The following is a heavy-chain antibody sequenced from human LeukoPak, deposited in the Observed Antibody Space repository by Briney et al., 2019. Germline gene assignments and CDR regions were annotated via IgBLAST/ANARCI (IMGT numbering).Heavy chain of an antibody. Sequence: GGSLRLSCAASGFTFSNYGMNWVRQAPGKGLEWVSGISGRGGSTYYADSVKGRFTISRDNAKNTLYLQMNSLRAEDTAVYYCARVEWELLGGFDYWGQGTLVTVSS. D-gene: IGHD1-26*01. V-gene: IGHV3-23*01. CDR1: GFTFSNYG. J-gene: IGHJ4*02. CDR2: ISGRGGST. CDR3: ARVEWELLGGFDY.